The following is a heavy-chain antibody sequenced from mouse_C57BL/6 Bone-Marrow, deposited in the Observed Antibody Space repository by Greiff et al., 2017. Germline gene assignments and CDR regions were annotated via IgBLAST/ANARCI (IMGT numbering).Heavy chain of an antibody. CDR2: IDPNSGGT. Sequence: VKLVESGAELVKPGASVKLSCKASGYTFTSYWMHWVKQRPGRGLEWIGRIDPNSGGTKYNEKFKSKATLTVDQPSSTAYIKLSSLASEDSAVYYCAEGSLFDYWGQGTTLTVSA. V-gene: IGHV1-72*01. CDR1: GYTFTSYW. J-gene: IGHJ2*01. CDR3: AEGSLFDY.